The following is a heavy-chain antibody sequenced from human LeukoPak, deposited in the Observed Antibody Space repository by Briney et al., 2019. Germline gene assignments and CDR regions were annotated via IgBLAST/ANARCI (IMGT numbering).Heavy chain of an antibody. CDR3: ATGVIGPGVTTYYNY. D-gene: IGHD4-17*01. V-gene: IGHV1-24*01. Sequence: ASVKVSCKVSGYTLTELSMHWVRQVPGKGLEWMGGFDPEDGETIYAQKFQGRVTMTEDTSTDTAYMELSSLRSEDTAVYYCATGVIGPGVTTYYNYWGQGTLVTVSS. J-gene: IGHJ4*02. CDR2: FDPEDGET. CDR1: GYTLTELS.